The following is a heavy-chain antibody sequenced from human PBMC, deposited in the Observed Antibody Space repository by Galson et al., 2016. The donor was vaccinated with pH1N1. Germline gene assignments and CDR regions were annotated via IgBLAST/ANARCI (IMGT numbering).Heavy chain of an antibody. CDR1: GYTFTTQY. CDR2: IDPSGGST. CDR3: ARGGHWVY. J-gene: IGHJ4*02. Sequence: SVKVSCKASGYTFTTQYVNWVRQAPGQGLEWLGVIDPSGGSTTYAQKFKDRVTVTVDTSTSTVYMELSSLRSDDTAMYYCARGGHWVYWGQGTLVTVSS. V-gene: IGHV1-46*01. D-gene: IGHD2-21*01.